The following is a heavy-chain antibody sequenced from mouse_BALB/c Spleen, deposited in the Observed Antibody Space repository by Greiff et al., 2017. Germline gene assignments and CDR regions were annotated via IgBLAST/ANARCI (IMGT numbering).Heavy chain of an antibody. Sequence: EVQLQQSGPGLVKPSQSLSLTCTVTGYSITSDYAWNWIRQFPGNKLEWMGYISYSGSTSYNPSLKSRISITRDTSKNQFFLQLNSVTTEDTATYYCAREGNYRYWYFDVWGAGTTVTVSS. V-gene: IGHV3-2*02. D-gene: IGHD2-1*01. CDR1: GYSITSDYA. J-gene: IGHJ1*01. CDR2: ISYSGST. CDR3: AREGNYRYWYFDV.